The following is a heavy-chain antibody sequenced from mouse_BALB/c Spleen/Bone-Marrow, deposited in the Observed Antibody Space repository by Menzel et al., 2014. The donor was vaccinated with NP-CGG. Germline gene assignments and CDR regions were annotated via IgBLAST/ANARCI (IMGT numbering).Heavy chain of an antibody. Sequence: QVQLQQSGAELVKPGAPVKLSCKASAYTFTSYWMNWVKQRPGRGPEWIGRIDPSDSETHYNQNFKDKATLTVDRSSSTAFIQLSSLTSEDSTVYYCAYGNYESYFFDYWGQGTTLTVSS. CDR1: AYTFTSYW. D-gene: IGHD2-1*01. J-gene: IGHJ2*01. CDR3: AYGNYESYFFDY. V-gene: IGHV1-69*02. CDR2: IDPSDSET.